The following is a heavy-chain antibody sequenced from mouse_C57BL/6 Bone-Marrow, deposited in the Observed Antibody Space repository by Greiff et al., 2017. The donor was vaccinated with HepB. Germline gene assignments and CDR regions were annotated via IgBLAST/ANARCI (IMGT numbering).Heavy chain of an antibody. D-gene: IGHD3-2*02. Sequence: EVKLMESGGDLVKPGGSLKLSCAASGFTFSSYGMSWVRQTPDKRLEWVATISSGGSYTYYPDSVKGRFTISRDNAKNTLYLQMSSLKSEDTAMYYCARQLRLRDYWGQGTTLTVSS. CDR2: ISSGGSYT. CDR1: GFTFSSYG. J-gene: IGHJ2*01. V-gene: IGHV5-6*01. CDR3: ARQLRLRDY.